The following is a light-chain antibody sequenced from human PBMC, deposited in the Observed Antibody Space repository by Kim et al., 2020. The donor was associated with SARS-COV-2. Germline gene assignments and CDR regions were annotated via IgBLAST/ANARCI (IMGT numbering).Light chain of an antibody. J-gene: IGKJ4*01. CDR2: GAS. CDR3: QQSGTTPLS. CDR1: QSISSAL. Sequence: EIVLTQSPGTLSLSPGETATLSCRASQSISSALLAWYQQRPGQAPRLLMSGASIRATGIPDRFSGSGSGTDFTLTISRLETDDFAVYYCQQSGTTPLSFGGGPNVEI. V-gene: IGKV3-20*01.